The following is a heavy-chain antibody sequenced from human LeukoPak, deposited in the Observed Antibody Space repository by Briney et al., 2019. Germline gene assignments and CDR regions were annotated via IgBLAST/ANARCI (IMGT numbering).Heavy chain of an antibody. V-gene: IGHV1-2*02. J-gene: IGHJ4*02. CDR2: LNPNSGGT. Sequence: ASVKVSCKASGYTFTGYYMHWVQQAPGQGPEWMGWLNPNSGGTNYAQNFQARVTMTRDTSITTAYMELSRLTSDDTAVYYCARGAHSGSYFLIDYWGQGTLVTVSS. CDR1: GYTFTGYY. D-gene: IGHD1-26*01. CDR3: ARGAHSGSYFLIDY.